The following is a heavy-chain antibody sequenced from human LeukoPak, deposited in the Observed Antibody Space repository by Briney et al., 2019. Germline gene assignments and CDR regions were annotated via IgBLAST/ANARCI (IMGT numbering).Heavy chain of an antibody. CDR1: GFTVSSNY. D-gene: IGHD5-18*01. CDR3: ASQRGYSYGCDY. J-gene: IGHJ4*02. V-gene: IGHV3-21*03. CDR2: ISSSSSYI. Sequence: TGGSLRLSCAASGFTVSSNYMSWVRQAPGKGLEWVSSISSSSSYIYYADSVKGRFTISRDNAKNSLYLHMNSLRAEDTAVYYCASQRGYSYGCDYWGQGTLVTVSS.